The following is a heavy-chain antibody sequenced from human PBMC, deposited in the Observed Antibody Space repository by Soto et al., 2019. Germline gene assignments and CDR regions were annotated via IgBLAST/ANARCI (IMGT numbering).Heavy chain of an antibody. D-gene: IGHD4-4*01. CDR3: ARDALYSNYRFDP. CDR1: GFTFSSYS. Sequence: PGGSLRLSCAASGFTFSSYSMNWVRQAPGKGLEWVSYISSSSNTIYYTDSVEGRFTISRDNAKNSLYLQMNSLRAEDTAVYYCARDALYSNYRFDPWGQGTLVTVSS. CDR2: ISSSSNTI. J-gene: IGHJ5*02. V-gene: IGHV3-48*01.